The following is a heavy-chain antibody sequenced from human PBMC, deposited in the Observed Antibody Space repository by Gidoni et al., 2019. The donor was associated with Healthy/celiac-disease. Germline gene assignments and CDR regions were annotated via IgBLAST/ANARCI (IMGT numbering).Heavy chain of an antibody. CDR2: INHSGST. D-gene: IGHD3-10*01. Sequence: QVQLQQWGAGLLKPSETLSLTCAVYGGSFSGYYWSWIRQPPGKGLEWIGEINHSGSTNYNPSLKSRVTISVDTSKNQFSLKLSSVTAADTAVYYCARGHRGYGSGSYYKNWGQGTLVTVSS. V-gene: IGHV4-34*01. CDR1: GGSFSGYY. CDR3: ARGHRGYGSGSYYKN. J-gene: IGHJ4*02.